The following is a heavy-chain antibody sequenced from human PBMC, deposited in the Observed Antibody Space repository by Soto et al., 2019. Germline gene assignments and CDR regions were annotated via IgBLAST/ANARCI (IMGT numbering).Heavy chain of an antibody. CDR3: AKAPASSLTASRPFDQ. CDR2: ISGSGGST. J-gene: IGHJ4*02. CDR1: GFTFSSYA. V-gene: IGHV3-23*01. Sequence: GGSLRLSCAASGFTFSSYAMSWVRQAPGKGLEWVSGISGSGGSTYYAGSVKGRFTIARDNSKNTLFLEMNSLRVEDTAVYYCAKAPASSLTASRPFDQWGQGTLVTVSS. D-gene: IGHD5-18*01.